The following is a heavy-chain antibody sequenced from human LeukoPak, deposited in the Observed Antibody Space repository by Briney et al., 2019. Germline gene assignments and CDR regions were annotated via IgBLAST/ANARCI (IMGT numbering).Heavy chain of an antibody. CDR1: GFTFSNYA. CDR2: ISNGGGTI. D-gene: IGHD3-10*02. V-gene: IGHV3-48*03. Sequence: PGGSLRLSCAASGFTFSNYAMHWVRQAPGKGLEWVSYISNGGGTIYYADSVKGRFTISRDNAKNSVFLQMNTLRAEDTAVYYCARDSYMFGSDYWGQGTLVTVSS. CDR3: ARDSYMFGSDY. J-gene: IGHJ4*02.